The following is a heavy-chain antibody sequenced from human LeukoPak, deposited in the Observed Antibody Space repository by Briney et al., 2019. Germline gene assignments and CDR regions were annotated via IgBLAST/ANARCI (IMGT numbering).Heavy chain of an antibody. CDR1: GYTFTGYY. V-gene: IGHV1-2*02. CDR3: ARGVICANGVGSHEAFEI. D-gene: IGHD2-8*01. J-gene: IGHJ3*02. Sequence: GASVKVSCKASGYTFTGYYMHWVRQAPGQGLEWMGWINPNSGGTNYAQKFQDRVTMTRDTSISTAYMGLSRLRSDDTAVYYCARGVICANGVGSHEAFEIWGQGAMGTVSS. CDR2: INPNSGGT.